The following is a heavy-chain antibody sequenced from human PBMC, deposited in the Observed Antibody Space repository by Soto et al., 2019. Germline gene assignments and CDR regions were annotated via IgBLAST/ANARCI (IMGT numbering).Heavy chain of an antibody. CDR2: IYYSGST. D-gene: IGHD3-22*01. CDR3: ARDPGSRDSSGYYLVYGMDV. J-gene: IGHJ6*02. V-gene: IGHV4-30-4*01. Sequence: SETLSLTCTVSGGSISSGDYYWSWIRQPPGKGLEWIGYIYYSGSTYYNPSLKSRVTISVDTSKNQFSLKLSSVTAADTAVYYCARDPGSRDSSGYYLVYGMDVWGQGTTVTVSS. CDR1: GGSISSGDYY.